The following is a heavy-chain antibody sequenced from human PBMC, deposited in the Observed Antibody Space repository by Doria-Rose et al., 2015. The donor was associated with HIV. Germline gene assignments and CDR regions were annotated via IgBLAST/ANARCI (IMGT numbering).Heavy chain of an antibody. D-gene: IGHD1-1*01. V-gene: IGHV3-48*01. J-gene: IGHJ3*02. CDR1: GFSVSTYS. Sequence: PWDSLRLSCAASGFSVSTYSMNWVRQAPGKGLEWVSYISSSGTIINYADSLKGRFTISRDNARNSLYLQIASLSVEDAAVYYCWRKAGSGREWVRDALDIWGQGTVVTVSS. CDR3: WRKAGSGREWVRDALDI. CDR2: ISSSGTII.